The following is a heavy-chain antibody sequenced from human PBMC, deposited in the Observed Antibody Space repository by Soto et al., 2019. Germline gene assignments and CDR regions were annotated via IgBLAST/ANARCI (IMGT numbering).Heavy chain of an antibody. J-gene: IGHJ6*02. CDR2: IYSGGNT. CDR1: GGSISSYY. CDR3: ARIDYSRQIAPYYYGMDV. D-gene: IGHD4-4*01. Sequence: PSETLSLTCTVSGGSISSYYWSWIRQPAGKGLEWIGRIYSGGNTNYNPSLKSRVTMSVDTSKNQFSLKLTSVTAADTAVYYCARIDYSRQIAPYYYGMDVWGQGTTVTVSS. V-gene: IGHV4-4*07.